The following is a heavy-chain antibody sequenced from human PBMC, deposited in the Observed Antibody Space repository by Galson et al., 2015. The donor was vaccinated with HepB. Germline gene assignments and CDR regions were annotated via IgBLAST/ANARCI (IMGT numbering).Heavy chain of an antibody. CDR1: GFTFGSYA. CDR2: ISGSGGRT. D-gene: IGHD2-2*01. J-gene: IGHJ4*02. Sequence: SLRLCCAASGFTFGSYAMSWGRQAPGKGLEWVSSISGSGGRTHYADSVKGRFTISRDNSKNTRDLHMNSLRAEDTAVYSCAKLPDIVVVPLEADWGQGTLVAVSS. V-gene: IGHV3-23*01. CDR3: AKLPDIVVVPLEAD.